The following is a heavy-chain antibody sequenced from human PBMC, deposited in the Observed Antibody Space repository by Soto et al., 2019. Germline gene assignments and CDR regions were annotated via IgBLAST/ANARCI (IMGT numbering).Heavy chain of an antibody. CDR3: ARALYGSGYYYYYGMDV. V-gene: IGHV4-34*01. J-gene: IGHJ6*02. CDR2: INHSGST. CDR1: GGSFSGYY. Sequence: SETLSLTCAVYGGSFSGYYWSWIRQPPGKGLEWIGEINHSGSTNYNPSLKSRVTISVDTSKNQFSLKLSSVTAADTAVYYCARALYGSGYYYYYGMDVWGQGTTVTVSS. D-gene: IGHD3-10*01.